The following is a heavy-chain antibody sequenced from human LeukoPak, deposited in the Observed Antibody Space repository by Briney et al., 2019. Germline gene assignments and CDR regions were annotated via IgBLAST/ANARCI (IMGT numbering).Heavy chain of an antibody. J-gene: IGHJ6*03. CDR2: INHSGST. V-gene: IGHV4-34*01. Sequence: PSETLSLTCAVYGGSFSGYYWSWIRQPPGKGLEWIGEINHSGSTNYNPSLKSRVTISVDTSKSQFSLKLSSVTAADTAVYYCARFGRIAAAGTGYYYYMDVWGKGTTVTVSS. CDR1: GGSFSGYY. CDR3: ARFGRIAAAGTGYYYYMDV. D-gene: IGHD6-13*01.